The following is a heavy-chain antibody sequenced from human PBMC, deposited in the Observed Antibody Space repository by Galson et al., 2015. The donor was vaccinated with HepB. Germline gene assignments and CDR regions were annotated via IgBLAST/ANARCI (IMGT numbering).Heavy chain of an antibody. CDR2: ISSSSSYT. V-gene: IGHV3-11*05. J-gene: IGHJ6*02. D-gene: IGHD2-15*01. CDR1: GFTFSDYY. Sequence: SLRLSCAASGFTFSDYYMSWIRQAPGKGLEWVSYISSSSSYTNYADSVKGRFTISRDNAKNSLYLQMNSLRAEDTAVYYCARDWVVATTPFSYYYYGMDVWGQGTTVTVSS. CDR3: ARDWVVATTPFSYYYYGMDV.